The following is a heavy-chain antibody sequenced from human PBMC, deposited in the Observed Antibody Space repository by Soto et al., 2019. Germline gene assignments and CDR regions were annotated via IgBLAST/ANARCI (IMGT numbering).Heavy chain of an antibody. Sequence: EVQLVESGGGLVQPGGSLRLSCAASGFSFSNYEMNWVRQAPGKGLEWVAYISSGGSTVHYADSVRGRFTVSRDNARNSLYLQMNTHRVEDTALYYCARDRAAGGYWGQGTLVTVSS. V-gene: IGHV3-48*03. D-gene: IGHD6-13*01. CDR3: ARDRAAGGY. J-gene: IGHJ4*02. CDR2: ISSGGSTV. CDR1: GFSFSNYE.